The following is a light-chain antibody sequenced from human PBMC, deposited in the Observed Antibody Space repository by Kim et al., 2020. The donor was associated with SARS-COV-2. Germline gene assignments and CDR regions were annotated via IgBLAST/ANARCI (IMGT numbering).Light chain of an antibody. CDR1: KLGEKY. CDR3: QTWDSITVV. CDR2: QDT. J-gene: IGLJ2*01. Sequence: VSPGQTASITCSGEKLGEKYACWYQQKPGQSPVLVIYQDTKRPSGIPERFSGSNSGNTATLTISGTQAMDEADYYCQTWDSITVVFGGWTQLTVL. V-gene: IGLV3-1*01.